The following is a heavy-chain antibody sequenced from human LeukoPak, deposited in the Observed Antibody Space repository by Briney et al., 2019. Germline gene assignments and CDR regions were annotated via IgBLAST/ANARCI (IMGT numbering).Heavy chain of an antibody. V-gene: IGHV3-74*01. CDR1: GFTFSSYW. CDR3: ARVGGGPPGYYYGMDV. CDR2: INSDGSST. J-gene: IGHJ6*02. D-gene: IGHD2-15*01. Sequence: GGSLRLSCAASGFTFSSYWMHWVRQAPGKGLVWVSRINSDGSSTSYADSVKGRFTISRDNAKNTLYLQMNSLRAEDTAVYYCARVGGGPPGYYYGMDVWGQGTTVTVSS.